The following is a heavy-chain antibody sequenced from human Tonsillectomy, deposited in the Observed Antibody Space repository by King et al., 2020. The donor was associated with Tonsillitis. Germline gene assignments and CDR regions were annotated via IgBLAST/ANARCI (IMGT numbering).Heavy chain of an antibody. CDR1: GGSISSYY. Sequence: QLQESGPGLVKPSETLSLTCTVSGGSISSYYWSWIRQPAGKGLEWIGRIYTSGSTNYNPSLKSRVTXSVDTSKNQXSXKLSSVTAADTAVYFLSREMXIXXWLVAFDYWGQXPXVTVSS. CDR3: SREMXIXXWLVAFDY. D-gene: IGHD6-19*01. V-gene: IGHV4-4*07. CDR2: IYTSGST. J-gene: IGHJ4*02.